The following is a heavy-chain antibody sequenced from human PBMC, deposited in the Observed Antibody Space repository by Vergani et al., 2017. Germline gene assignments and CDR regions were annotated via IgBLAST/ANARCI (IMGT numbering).Heavy chain of an antibody. CDR2: IYPGDSDT. CDR3: ARHLAGGIAVAGTTPYYYGMDV. D-gene: IGHD6-19*01. V-gene: IGHV5-51*01. Sequence: EVQLVQSGAEVKKPGESLKISCKGSGYSFTSYWIGWVRQMPGKGLEWMGIIYPGDSDTRYSPSFQGQVTISADKSISTAYLQWSSLKASDTAMYYCARHLAGGIAVAGTTPYYYGMDVWGQGTTVTVSS. CDR1: GYSFTSYW. J-gene: IGHJ6*02.